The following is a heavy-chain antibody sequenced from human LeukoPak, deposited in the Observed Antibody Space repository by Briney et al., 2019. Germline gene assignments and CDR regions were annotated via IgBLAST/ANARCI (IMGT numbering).Heavy chain of an antibody. CDR1: GYSISSGYY. D-gene: IGHD1-26*01. J-gene: IGHJ3*02. CDR2: IYHSGST. CDR3: ARRSINSGSYQRGAFDI. V-gene: IGHV4-38-2*02. Sequence: SETLSLTCTVSGYSISSGYYWSWIRQPPGKGLEWIGSIYHSGSTYYNPSLKSRVTISVDTSKNQFSLKLSSVTAADTAVYYCARRSINSGSYQRGAFDIWGQGTMVTVSS.